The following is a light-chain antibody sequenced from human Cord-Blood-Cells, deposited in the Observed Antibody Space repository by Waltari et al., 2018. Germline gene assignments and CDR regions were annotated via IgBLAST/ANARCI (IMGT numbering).Light chain of an antibody. V-gene: IGKV1-5*01. CDR1: QSISGW. CDR3: QQYNSYGFT. Sequence: IQLTHSPSTLPASVGGRVTITCRASQSISGWLAWYQQKPGKAPKLLIYDASSLESGVPSRFSGSGSGTEFTLTINSLQPDDFATYYCQQYNSYGFTFGPGTKVDIK. J-gene: IGKJ3*01. CDR2: DAS.